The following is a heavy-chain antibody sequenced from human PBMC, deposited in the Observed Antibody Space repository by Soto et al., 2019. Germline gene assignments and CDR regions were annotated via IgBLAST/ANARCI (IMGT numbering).Heavy chain of an antibody. CDR1: GGSISSYY. D-gene: IGHD3-16*01. J-gene: IGHJ4*02. Sequence: QVQLQESGPGLVKPSETLSLTCTVSGGSISSYYWSWIRQPVGKGLEWIGRIYTSGSTNYTPTIKSRVTMSVDTSKNQFSLKLSSVTAADTAVYYCARVQTFSYYFEYWGQGSLVTVSS. V-gene: IGHV4-4*07. CDR2: IYTSGST. CDR3: ARVQTFSYYFEY.